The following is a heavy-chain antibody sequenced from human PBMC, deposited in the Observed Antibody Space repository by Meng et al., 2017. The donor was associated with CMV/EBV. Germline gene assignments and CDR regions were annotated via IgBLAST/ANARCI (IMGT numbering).Heavy chain of an antibody. CDR1: GGTFSSYA. V-gene: IGHV1-69*13. CDR2: IIPIFGTA. J-gene: IGHJ4*02. CDR3: ARKGTFGGAVGAFDD. Sequence: QVQLVQSGAEVKKPXXSVKVXCKASGGTFSSYAISWVRQAPGQGLEWMGGIIPIFGTANYAQKFQGRVTITADESTSTAYMELSSLRSEDTAVYYCARKGTFGGAVGAFDDWGQGTLVTVSS. D-gene: IGHD3-16*01.